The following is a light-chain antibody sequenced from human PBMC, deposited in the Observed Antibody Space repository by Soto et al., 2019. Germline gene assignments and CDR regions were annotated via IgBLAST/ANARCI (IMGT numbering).Light chain of an antibody. J-gene: IGKJ1*01. CDR3: QQYGSSPWT. CDR1: QSASSRY. CDR2: GAS. Sequence: EIVLTQSPGTLSLSPGERATLSCRAGQSASSRYLAWYQQKPGQAPRLLIYGASSRATGIPDRFSGSGSGTDFTLNISRLEPEDFAVYYFQQYGSSPWTFGQGNKVELK. V-gene: IGKV3-20*01.